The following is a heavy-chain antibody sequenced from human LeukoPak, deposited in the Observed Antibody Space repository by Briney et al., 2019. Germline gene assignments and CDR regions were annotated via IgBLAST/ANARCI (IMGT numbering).Heavy chain of an antibody. CDR2: IRYDGSNK. V-gene: IGHV3-30*02. J-gene: IGHJ4*02. CDR3: AKAVGVVPAARYYFDY. CDR1: GFTFSSYA. Sequence: PGGSLRLSCAASGFTFSSYAMHWVRQAPGKGLEWVAFIRYDGSNKYYADSVKGRFTISRDNSKNTLYLQMNSLRAEDTAVYYCAKAVGVVPAARYYFDYWGQGTLVTVSS. D-gene: IGHD2-2*01.